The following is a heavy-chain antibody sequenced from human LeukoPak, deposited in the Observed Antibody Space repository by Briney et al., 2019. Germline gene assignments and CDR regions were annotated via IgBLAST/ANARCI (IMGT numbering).Heavy chain of an antibody. D-gene: IGHD5-18*01. V-gene: IGHV3-66*01. CDR1: GFTVSSNY. CDR2: IYSGGST. CDR3: ARDSAGGSYGYSFY. Sequence: TGGSLRLSCAASGFTVSSNYMSWVRQAPGKGLEWVSVIYSGGSTYYADSVKGRFTISRDNSKNTLYLQMNSLRAEDTAVYYCARDSAGGSYGYSFYWGQGTLVTVFS. J-gene: IGHJ4*02.